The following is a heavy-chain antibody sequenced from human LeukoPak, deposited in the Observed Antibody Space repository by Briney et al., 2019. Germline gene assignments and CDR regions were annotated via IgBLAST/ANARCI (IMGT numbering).Heavy chain of an antibody. CDR2: IYSGGST. D-gene: IGHD3-22*01. J-gene: IGHJ4*02. V-gene: IGHV3-66*01. Sequence: AGGSLRLSCAASGFTVSSNYMSWVRQAPGKGLEWVSVIYSGGSTYYAGSVKGRFTISRDNSKNTMYLQMNSLRAEDTAIYYCAKENWGYNWKYDSSGSGINYWGQGTLVTVSS. CDR3: AKENWGYNWKYDSSGSGINY. CDR1: GFTVSSNY.